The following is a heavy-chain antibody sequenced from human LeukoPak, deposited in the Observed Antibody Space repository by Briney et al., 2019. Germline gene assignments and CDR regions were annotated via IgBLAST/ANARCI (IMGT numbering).Heavy chain of an antibody. CDR3: ARSPTSWYFDY. Sequence: GESLRLSCAASGFTFSGSGMHWVRQAPGKGLEWVAFIRYHGSDKFYADSVKGRFTISRDNSKNTLYLQMNSLRPEDTSVYYCARSPTSWYFDYWDQGTLVTVSS. CDR2: IRYHGSDK. CDR1: GFTFSGSG. V-gene: IGHV3-30*02. J-gene: IGHJ4*02. D-gene: IGHD2-2*01.